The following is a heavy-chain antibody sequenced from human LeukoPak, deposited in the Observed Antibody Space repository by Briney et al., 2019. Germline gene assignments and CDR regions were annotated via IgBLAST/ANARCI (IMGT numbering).Heavy chain of an antibody. V-gene: IGHV4-38-2*02. CDR1: GYSISSGYY. J-gene: IGHJ4*02. D-gene: IGHD2-15*01. Sequence: SETLSLTCAGSGYSISSGYYWGWIRQPPGKGLEWIGSIYHSGSTYYNPSLKSRVTISVDTSKNQFSLKLSSVTAADTAVYYCAREGRIVCSGGSCYFDYWGQGTLVTVSS. CDR2: IYHSGST. CDR3: AREGRIVCSGGSCYFDY.